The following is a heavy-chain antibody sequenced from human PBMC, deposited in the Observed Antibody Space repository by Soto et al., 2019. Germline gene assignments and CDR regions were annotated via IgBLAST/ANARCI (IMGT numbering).Heavy chain of an antibody. CDR3: AKVGSSWYLGTFDY. J-gene: IGHJ4*02. D-gene: IGHD6-13*01. CDR2: ISGSGGST. V-gene: IGHV3-23*01. Sequence: PGGSLRLSCAASGFTFSSYAVSWVRQAPGKGLEWVSAISGSGGSTYYADSVKGRFTISRDNSKNTLYLQMNSLRAEDTAVYYCAKVGSSWYLGTFDYWGQGTLVTVSS. CDR1: GFTFSSYA.